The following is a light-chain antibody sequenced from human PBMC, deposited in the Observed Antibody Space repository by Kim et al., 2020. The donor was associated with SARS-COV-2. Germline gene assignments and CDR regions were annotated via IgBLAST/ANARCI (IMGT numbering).Light chain of an antibody. CDR1: QNIDTS. V-gene: IGKV1-5*03. CDR2: GIS. CDR3: HQYYKFST. J-gene: IGKJ2*01. Sequence: LSASVGDRVTITYRASQNIDTSLAWFQQKSGKAPKLLIYGISSLENGVPSRFSGSGSGTEFTLTISSLQPDDFATYYCHQYYKFSTFGQGTKLEI.